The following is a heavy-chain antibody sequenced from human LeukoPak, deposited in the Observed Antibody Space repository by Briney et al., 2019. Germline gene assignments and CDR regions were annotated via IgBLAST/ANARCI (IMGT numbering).Heavy chain of an antibody. D-gene: IGHD3-22*01. J-gene: IGHJ4*02. V-gene: IGHV3-23*01. CDR2: ITGGGGST. CDR1: RFTFSTYG. CDR3: AKSSYYDSSGYYREYYFDY. Sequence: PGGSLRLSCAASRFTFSTYGMSWVRQAPGKRLEWVSSITGGGGSTYYADSVKGRFTISRDNSKNTLYLQMNSLRAEDTAVYYCAKSSYYDSSGYYREYYFDYWGQGTLVTVSS.